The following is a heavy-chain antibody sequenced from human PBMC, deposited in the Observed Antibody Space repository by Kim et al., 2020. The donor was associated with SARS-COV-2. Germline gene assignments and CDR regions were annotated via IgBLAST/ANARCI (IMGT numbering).Heavy chain of an antibody. D-gene: IGHD3-3*01. CDR3: TTDNGAGIYDFWTDYYYYGMDV. Sequence: GGSLRLSCAASGFTFSNAWMSWVRQAPGKGLEWVGRIKSKTDGGTTDYAAPVKGRFTISRDDSKNTLYLQMNSLKTEDTAVYYCTTDNGAGIYDFWTDYYYYGMDVWGQGTTVTVSS. J-gene: IGHJ6*02. CDR2: IKSKTDGGTT. CDR1: GFTFSNAW. V-gene: IGHV3-15*01.